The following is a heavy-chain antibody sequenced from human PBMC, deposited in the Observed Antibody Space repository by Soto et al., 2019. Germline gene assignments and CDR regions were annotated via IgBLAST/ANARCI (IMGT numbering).Heavy chain of an antibody. V-gene: IGHV4-30-4*01. CDR2: IYYSGST. Sequence: SETLSLTCTVSVGSISSGDYYWSWIRQPPGKGLEWIGYIYYSGSTYYNPSLKSRVTISVDTSKNQFSLKLSSVTAADTAVYYCARVPFCSGGSCYPTKYYYYYYGMNVWGQGTTVTVS. D-gene: IGHD2-15*01. CDR1: VGSISSGDYY. CDR3: ARVPFCSGGSCYPTKYYYYYYGMNV. J-gene: IGHJ6*02.